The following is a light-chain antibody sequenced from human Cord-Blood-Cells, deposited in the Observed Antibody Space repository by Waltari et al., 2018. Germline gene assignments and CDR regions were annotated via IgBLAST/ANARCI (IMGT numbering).Light chain of an antibody. CDR2: DIS. CDR3: SSYTSSSTLV. J-gene: IGLJ2*01. CDR1: SSDVGGYNY. Sequence: QSALTQPASVSGSPGQSITIPCTVTSSDVGGYNYVSWYQQHPGNAPKLMIYDISNRPSGVSNLFSGSKSGNTASLTISGLQAEDEADYYCSSYTSSSTLVFGGGTKLTVL. V-gene: IGLV2-14*01.